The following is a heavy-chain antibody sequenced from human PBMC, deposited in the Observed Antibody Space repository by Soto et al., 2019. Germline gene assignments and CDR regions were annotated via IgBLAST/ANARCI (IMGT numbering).Heavy chain of an antibody. CDR2: INPKTGVT. CDR3: ARDRHAYGVSSGSGVDWIDP. D-gene: IGHD4-17*01. J-gene: IGHJ5*02. CDR1: GYTFTAFY. Sequence: QVQLLHSGAEMKQPGASVKVSCRTSGYTFTAFYLHWVRRAPGQGLEWMGWINPKTGVTNYTQNFQGWVTMTRDTSISTAYLELRRLRPADTAFYFCARDRHAYGVSSGSGVDWIDPWGQGTLVTVSS. V-gene: IGHV1-2*04.